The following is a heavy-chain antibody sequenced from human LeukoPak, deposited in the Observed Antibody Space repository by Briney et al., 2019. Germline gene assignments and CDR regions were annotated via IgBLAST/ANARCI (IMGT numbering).Heavy chain of an antibody. CDR1: GFTFSDYW. Sequence: GGSLRLSCAASGFTFSDYWMHWVRQAPGKGLVWVSRISNDGSTTTYADSVRGRFTISRDNAKNSLYLQMNSLRDEDTAVYYCARKGASDIWGQGTMVTVSS. V-gene: IGHV3-74*01. CDR2: ISNDGSTT. J-gene: IGHJ3*02. CDR3: ARKGASDI.